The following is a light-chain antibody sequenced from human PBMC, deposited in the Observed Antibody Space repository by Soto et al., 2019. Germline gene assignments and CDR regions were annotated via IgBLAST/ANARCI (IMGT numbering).Light chain of an antibody. CDR1: QGMSSY. J-gene: IGKJ4*01. Sequence: IQVTQSPSSLSASVGDRITTTCRASQGMSSYLAWYQQKPGKAPKLLIYAAYTLQSGVPSRFSGSGSGTDFTLTISSLQPKDFATYFCQQLNRYPTFGGGTKVDIK. CDR3: QQLNRYPT. V-gene: IGKV1-9*01. CDR2: AAY.